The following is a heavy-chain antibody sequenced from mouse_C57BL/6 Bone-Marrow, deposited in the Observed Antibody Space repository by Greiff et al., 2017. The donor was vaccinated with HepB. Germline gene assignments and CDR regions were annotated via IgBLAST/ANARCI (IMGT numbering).Heavy chain of an antibody. Sequence: VKLQESGAELVRPGASVKLSCKASGYTFTDYYINWVKQRPGQGLEWIARIYPGSGNTYYNEKFKGKATLTAEKSSSTAYMQLSSLTSEDSAVYFCAVYYGYDERYFDYWGQGTTLTVSS. J-gene: IGHJ2*01. CDR2: IYPGSGNT. CDR1: GYTFTDYY. CDR3: AVYYGYDERYFDY. V-gene: IGHV1-76*01. D-gene: IGHD2-2*01.